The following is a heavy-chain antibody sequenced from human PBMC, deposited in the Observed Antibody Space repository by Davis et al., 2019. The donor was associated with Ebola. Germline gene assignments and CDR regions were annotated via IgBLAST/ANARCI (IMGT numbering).Heavy chain of an antibody. CDR3: TGMPYYYYGMDV. CDR1: GYSFTSYW. V-gene: IGHV5-10-1*01. D-gene: IGHD2-2*01. Sequence: GESLKISCKGSGYSFTSYWISWVRQMPGKGLEWMGRIDPSDSYTNYSPSFQGHVTISADKSISTAYLQWSSLKASDTAMYYCTGMPYYYYGMDVWGQGTLVTVSS. J-gene: IGHJ6*02. CDR2: IDPSDSYT.